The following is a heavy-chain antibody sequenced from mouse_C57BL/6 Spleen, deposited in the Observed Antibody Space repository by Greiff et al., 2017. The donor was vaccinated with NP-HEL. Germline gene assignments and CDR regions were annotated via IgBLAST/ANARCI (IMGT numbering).Heavy chain of an antibody. CDR1: GYTFTDYY. Sequence: VQLQQSGPVLVKPGASVKMSCKASGYTFTDYYMNWVKQSHGKSLEWIGVINPYNGGTSYNQKFKGKATLTVDKSSSTAYMELNSLTSEDSAVYYCATFITTVVAPYFDYWGQGTTLTVSS. CDR2: INPYNGGT. D-gene: IGHD1-1*01. J-gene: IGHJ2*01. CDR3: ATFITTVVAPYFDY. V-gene: IGHV1-19*01.